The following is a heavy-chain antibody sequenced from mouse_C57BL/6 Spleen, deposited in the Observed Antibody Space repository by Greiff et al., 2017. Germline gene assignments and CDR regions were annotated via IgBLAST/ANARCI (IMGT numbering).Heavy chain of an antibody. CDR2: IWRGGST. Sequence: VKVVESGPGLVQPSQSLSITCTVSGFSLTSYGVHWVRQSPGKGLEWLGVIWRGGSTDYNAAFMSRLSITKDNSKSQVFFKMNSLQADDTAIYYCAKGTDYDYDEDAMDYWGQGTSVTVSS. D-gene: IGHD2-4*01. V-gene: IGHV2-5*01. J-gene: IGHJ4*01. CDR1: GFSLTSYG. CDR3: AKGTDYDYDEDAMDY.